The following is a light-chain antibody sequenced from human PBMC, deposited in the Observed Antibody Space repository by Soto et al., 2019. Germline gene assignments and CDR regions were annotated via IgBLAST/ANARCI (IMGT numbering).Light chain of an antibody. Sequence: EIVLTQSPGTLSLSPGERATLSCRASQSVSSTSLAWYQQKPGQAPRLLMYDASSRATGIPDRFSGSGSGADFTLTISGLEPEDFAVYYCQQYGNPLRTFGQGTKVDI. CDR1: QSVSSTS. CDR2: DAS. CDR3: QQYGNPLRT. V-gene: IGKV3-20*01. J-gene: IGKJ1*01.